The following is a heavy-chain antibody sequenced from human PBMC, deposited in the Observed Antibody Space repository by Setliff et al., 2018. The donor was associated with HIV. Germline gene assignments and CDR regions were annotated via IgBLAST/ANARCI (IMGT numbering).Heavy chain of an antibody. Sequence: GGSLRLSCAASGFTFGSYWMSWVRQAPGQGLEYVAHIKGDGSKTKYVDSVWGRFTISRDNAKKSLYLQMNSLRAEDTAVYYCVSTPGVFYFDFWGQGTPVTVSS. CDR1: GFTFGSYW. V-gene: IGHV3-7*03. J-gene: IGHJ4*02. D-gene: IGHD2-15*01. CDR2: IKGDGSKT. CDR3: VSTPGVFYFDF.